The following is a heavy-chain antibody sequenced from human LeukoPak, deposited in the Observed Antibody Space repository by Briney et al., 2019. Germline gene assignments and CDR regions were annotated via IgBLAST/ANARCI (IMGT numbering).Heavy chain of an antibody. CDR1: GYTFTSYD. J-gene: IGHJ4*02. V-gene: IGHV1-8*01. D-gene: IGHD6-13*01. CDR2: MNPNSGNT. CDR3: ARGSSSSWGKIDY. Sequence: ASVKVSCKASGYTFTSYDINWVRQATGQGLEWMGWMNPNSGNTGYAQKFQGRVTMTRNTSISTAYMELRSLRSEDTAVYYCARGSSSSWGKIDYWGQGTLVTVSS.